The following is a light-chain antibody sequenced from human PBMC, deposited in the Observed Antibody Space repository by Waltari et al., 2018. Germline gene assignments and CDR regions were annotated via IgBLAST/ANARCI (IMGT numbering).Light chain of an antibody. J-gene: IGLJ1*01. CDR2: DAV. CDR3: CSYTSSDTYV. V-gene: IGLV2-14*02. Sequence: WYQHRPGKAPRLRIYDAVKRPSGVSNRFSGSMSGYTASLTISGLQAEDEADYYCCSYTSSDTYVFGSGTTVTVL.